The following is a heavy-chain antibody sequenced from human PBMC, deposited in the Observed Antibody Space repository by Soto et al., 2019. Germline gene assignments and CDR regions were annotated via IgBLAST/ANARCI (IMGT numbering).Heavy chain of an antibody. Sequence: VSCKASGYTFTSYGISWVRQAPGQGLEWMGWISAYNGNTNYAQKLQGRVTMTTDTSTSTAYMELRSLRSDDTAVYYCARGGDYLYYYYYGMDVWGQGTTVTVSS. CDR1: GYTFTSYG. J-gene: IGHJ6*02. D-gene: IGHD4-17*01. V-gene: IGHV1-18*01. CDR3: ARGGDYLYYYYYGMDV. CDR2: ISAYNGNT.